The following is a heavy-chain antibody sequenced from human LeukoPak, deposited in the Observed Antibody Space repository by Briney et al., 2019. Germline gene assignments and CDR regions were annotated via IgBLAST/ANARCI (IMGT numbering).Heavy chain of an antibody. CDR2: IYTSGST. CDR1: GGSISSYY. Sequence: SETLSLTCTVSGGSISSYYWSWIRQPAGKGLEWIGRIYTSGSTNYNPSLKSRVTMSVDTSKNQFSLKLSSVTAADTAVYYCARLRYFDWLYIFDYWGQGTLVTFSS. V-gene: IGHV4-4*07. J-gene: IGHJ4*02. CDR3: ARLRYFDWLYIFDY. D-gene: IGHD3-9*01.